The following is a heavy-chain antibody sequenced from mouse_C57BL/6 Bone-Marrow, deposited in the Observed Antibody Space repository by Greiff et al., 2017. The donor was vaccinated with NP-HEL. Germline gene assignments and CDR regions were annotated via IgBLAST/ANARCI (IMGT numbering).Heavy chain of an antibody. CDR1: GFTFSSYG. CDR2: ISSGGSYT. V-gene: IGHV5-6*01. CDR3: AINYYGAY. J-gene: IGHJ2*01. Sequence: EVKLVESGGDLVKPGGSLKLSCAASGFTFSSYGMSWVRQTPDKRLEWVATISSGGSYTYYPDSVKGRFTISRDNAKNTLYLQMSSLKSEDTAMYYCAINYYGAYWGQGTLSQSPQ.